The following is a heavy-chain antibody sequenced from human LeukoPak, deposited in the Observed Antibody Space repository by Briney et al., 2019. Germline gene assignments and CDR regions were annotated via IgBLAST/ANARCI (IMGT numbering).Heavy chain of an antibody. CDR3: ARALYSSGWQDY. Sequence: KPGGSLRLSCAASGFTFSSYSMNWVRQAPGKGLEWVSSISSSSSYIYYADSVKGRFTISRDNAKNSLYLQMNSLRAEDTAVYYCARALYSSGWQDYWGQGTLVTVSS. D-gene: IGHD6-19*01. V-gene: IGHV3-21*01. CDR2: ISSSSSYI. J-gene: IGHJ4*02. CDR1: GFTFSSYS.